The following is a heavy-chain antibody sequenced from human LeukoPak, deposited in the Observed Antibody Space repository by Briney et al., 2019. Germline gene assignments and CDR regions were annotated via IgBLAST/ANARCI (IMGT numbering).Heavy chain of an antibody. CDR2: ISYSGTP. CDR1: GASINTADYY. J-gene: IGHJ4*01. CDR3: ARDQYGDFEDY. V-gene: IGHV4-30-4*08. Sequence: SQTLSLTCNVSGASINTADYYWTWIRQPPGKGLEWIGYISYSGTPYYNPSLNSRVTISLDTSKNQFSLKLNSVTAADTAMYYCARDQYGDFEDYWGHGTLVTVSS. D-gene: IGHD4-17*01.